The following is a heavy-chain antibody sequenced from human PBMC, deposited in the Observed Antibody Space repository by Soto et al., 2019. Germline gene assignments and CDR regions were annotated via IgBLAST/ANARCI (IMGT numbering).Heavy chain of an antibody. CDR1: GFSLSTSGVG. V-gene: IGHV2-5*02. CDR2: IYWDDDK. J-gene: IGHJ4*02. D-gene: IGHD1-26*01. Sequence: QITLKESGPTLVKPTQTLTLTCTFSGFSLSTSGVGVGWIRQPPGKALEWLALIYWDDDKRYSPSLKSRLTITTDTSKNQVVLTMTHMDPVDTAPYYCAHRAYSGSYYFYSDYWGQGTLVSVSS. CDR3: AHRAYSGSYYFYSDY.